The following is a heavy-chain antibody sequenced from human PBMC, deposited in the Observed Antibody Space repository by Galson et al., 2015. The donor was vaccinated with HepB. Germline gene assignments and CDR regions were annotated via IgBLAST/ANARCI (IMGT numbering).Heavy chain of an antibody. J-gene: IGHJ4*02. CDR2: INADGSDT. V-gene: IGHV3-74*01. Sequence: SLRLSCAASGFTFDHYWIHWVRQAPGKGLMWVSRINADGSDTGYADSAEGRFTISRDNAKSVLYLQMDSLTVADTAVHYCARDSGSYPFDYWGQGTMVTFSS. CDR1: GFTFDHYW. D-gene: IGHD1-26*01. CDR3: ARDSGSYPFDY.